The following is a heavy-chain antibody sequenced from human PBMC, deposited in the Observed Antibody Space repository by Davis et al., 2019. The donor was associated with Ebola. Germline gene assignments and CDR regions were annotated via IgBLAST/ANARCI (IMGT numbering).Heavy chain of an antibody. J-gene: IGHJ4*02. V-gene: IGHV3-7*01. D-gene: IGHD3-22*01. CDR2: IKQDGSEQ. CDR3: ARMSYYYDSSGYYNGYFDY. Sequence: GESLKISCAASGFTFSSYWMSWVRQAPGKGLEWVANIKQDGSEQYYVDSVKGRFTISRDNSKNTLYLQMNSLRAEDTAVYYCARMSYYYDSSGYYNGYFDYWGQGTLVTVSS. CDR1: GFTFSSYW.